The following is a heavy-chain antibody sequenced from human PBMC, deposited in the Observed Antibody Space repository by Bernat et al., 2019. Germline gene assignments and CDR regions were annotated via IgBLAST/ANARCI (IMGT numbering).Heavy chain of an antibody. Sequence: EVQLVESGGGLVQPGGSLKLSCAASGFTFSGSAMHWVRQASGKGLEWVGRIRSKANSYATAYAASVKGRFTISRDDSKNTAYLQMNNLKTEDTAVYYCTRHLCSSTSCYNYWGQGTLVTVST. V-gene: IGHV3-73*02. J-gene: IGHJ4*02. CDR2: IRSKANSYAT. CDR3: TRHLCSSTSCYNY. D-gene: IGHD2-2*02. CDR1: GFTFSGSA.